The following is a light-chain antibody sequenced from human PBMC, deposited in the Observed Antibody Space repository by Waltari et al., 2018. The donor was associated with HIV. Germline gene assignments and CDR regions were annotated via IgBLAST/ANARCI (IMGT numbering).Light chain of an antibody. Sequence: SYELTQPPSVSVSPGQTARITCSGDALPKKYAYWYQQKSGQAPVLVIYEDNKRPSGIPERFSCSSSGTMATLTIRGAQVEDEADYYCYSTDSSCNHRVFGGGTELIVL. V-gene: IGLV3-10*01. CDR3: YSTDSSCNHRV. CDR2: EDN. J-gene: IGLJ2*01. CDR1: ALPKKY.